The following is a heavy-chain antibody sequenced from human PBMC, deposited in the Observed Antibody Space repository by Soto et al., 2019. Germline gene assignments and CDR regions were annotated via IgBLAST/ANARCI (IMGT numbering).Heavy chain of an antibody. CDR1: GYTFTSYG. J-gene: IGHJ6*03. D-gene: IGHD3-10*01. CDR3: ARDGRGYGSGSYYGGYYYYYYMDV. CDR2: ISAYNGNT. Sequence: ASVKVSCKAPGYTFTSYGISWVRQAPGQGLEWMGWISAYNGNTNYAQKLQGRVTMTTDTSTSTAYMELRSLRSDDTAVYYCARDGRGYGSGSYYGGYYYYYYMDVWGKGTTVTVSS. V-gene: IGHV1-18*01.